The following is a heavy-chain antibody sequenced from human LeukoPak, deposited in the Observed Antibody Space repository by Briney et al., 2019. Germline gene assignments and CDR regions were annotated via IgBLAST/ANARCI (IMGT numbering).Heavy chain of an antibody. J-gene: IGHJ2*01. CDR1: GGTISSYY. CDR3: ARVFLSNSYDYWYVDL. CDR2: IFYSGST. D-gene: IGHD6-13*01. V-gene: IGHV4-59*01. Sequence: PSETLSLTCTVSGGTISSYYWSWIRQPPGKGLEWIGYIFYSGSTNYNPSLKSRVTISVDTSKNQFFLELCSVTAADTAVYYCARVFLSNSYDYWYVDLWGRGSQV.